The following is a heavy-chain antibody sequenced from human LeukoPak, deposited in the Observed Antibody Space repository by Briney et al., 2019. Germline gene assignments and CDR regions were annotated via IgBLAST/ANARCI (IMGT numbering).Heavy chain of an antibody. Sequence: ASVKVSCKASGYTFTSYGISWVRQAPGQGLEWMGWISAYNGSTNYAQKLQGRVTMTTDTSTGTAYMELRSLRSDDTAVYYCARGTPSRRLGPTNFDYWGQGTLVTVSS. CDR2: ISAYNGST. V-gene: IGHV1-18*01. J-gene: IGHJ4*02. CDR1: GYTFTSYG. D-gene: IGHD5-24*01. CDR3: ARGTPSRRLGPTNFDY.